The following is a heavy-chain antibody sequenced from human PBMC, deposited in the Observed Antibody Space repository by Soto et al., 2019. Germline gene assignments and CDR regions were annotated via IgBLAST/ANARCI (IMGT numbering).Heavy chain of an antibody. CDR3: ATALRCRSTSCTLDY. CDR1: GGTFGSYA. Sequence: QVQLVQSGSEVKKPGASVKVSCKASGGTFGSYAFSWVRQAPGQGLEWMGGIITVSGAAHYAHKFQGRVTITADEYTSTAYMELSSLSSQDTAVYYCATALRCRSTSCTLDYWGQGTRVIVSS. D-gene: IGHD2-2*01. V-gene: IGHV1-69*01. CDR2: IITVSGAA. J-gene: IGHJ4*02.